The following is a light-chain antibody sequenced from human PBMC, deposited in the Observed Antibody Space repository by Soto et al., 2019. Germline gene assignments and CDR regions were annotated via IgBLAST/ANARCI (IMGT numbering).Light chain of an antibody. CDR2: DVS. CDR3: SSYTSSSTLV. V-gene: IGLV2-14*03. J-gene: IGLJ2*01. CDR1: SSDVGGYDY. Sequence: QSALTQPASVSGSPGQSITISCTGSSSDVGGYDYVSWYQQHPGKAPRLMIYDVSNRPSGVFNRFSGSKSGNTASLTISGLQAKDEADYYCSSYTSSSTLVFGGGTKLTVL.